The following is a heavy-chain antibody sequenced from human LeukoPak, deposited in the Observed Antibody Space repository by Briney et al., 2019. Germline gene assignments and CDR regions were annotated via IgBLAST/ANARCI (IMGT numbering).Heavy chain of an antibody. CDR2: ISYDGSNT. D-gene: IGHD6-13*01. V-gene: IGHV3-30*18. CDR3: AKLEAAAAPFDAFDI. CDR1: VFTFSRYG. Sequence: PGRSLRLSCAASVFTFSRYGMHWVRHAPGKGLEWVAVISYDGSNTYYADSVKGRFTNSRDNSKNTLYLQMNSLRAEDTAVYYCAKLEAAAAPFDAFDIWGQGTMVTVSS. J-gene: IGHJ3*02.